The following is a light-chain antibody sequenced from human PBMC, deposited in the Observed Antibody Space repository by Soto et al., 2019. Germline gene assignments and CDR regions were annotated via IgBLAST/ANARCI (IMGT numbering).Light chain of an antibody. V-gene: IGLV2-14*01. CDR1: SSDVGGYNY. Sequence: QSVLTQPASVSGSPGQSITISCTGTSSDVGGYNYVSWYQQHPGKAPKLMIYEVSNRPAGVSNRFSGSKSGNTASLTISGLQAGDEADYYCSSYTSSNSLAFGGGTKLTVL. J-gene: IGLJ2*01. CDR3: SSYTSSNSLA. CDR2: EVS.